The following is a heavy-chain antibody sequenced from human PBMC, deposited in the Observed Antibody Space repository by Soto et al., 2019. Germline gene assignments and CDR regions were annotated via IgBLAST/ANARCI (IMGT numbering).Heavy chain of an antibody. J-gene: IGHJ4*02. CDR3: ARDRAYGSLDY. Sequence: QVRLVQSGAEVKKPGSSMKVSCKASGGSFNSDSMTWVRQAPGQGREWMGRILPLFAKTTYAQQFQGRVTITADKATSTVYMELNSLTSQDTAVYYCARDRAYGSLDYWGQGTLVAVSS. V-gene: IGHV1-69*08. CDR1: GGSFNSDS. CDR2: ILPLFAKT. D-gene: IGHD3-16*01.